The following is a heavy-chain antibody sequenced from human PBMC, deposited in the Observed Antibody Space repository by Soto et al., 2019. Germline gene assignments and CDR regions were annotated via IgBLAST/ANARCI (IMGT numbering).Heavy chain of an antibody. CDR2: IFSNDEK. CDR1: GFSLSNARMG. V-gene: IGHV2-26*01. D-gene: IGHD6-13*01. J-gene: IGHJ4*02. Sequence: GSGPTLVNPTETLTLTCTVSGFSLSNARMGVSWIRQPPGNALEWLAHIFSNDEKSYSTSLKSRLTISKDTSKSQVVLTMTSMDPVDTATYYCARIQEAAAGPYFDYWGQGTLVTVSS. CDR3: ARIQEAAAGPYFDY.